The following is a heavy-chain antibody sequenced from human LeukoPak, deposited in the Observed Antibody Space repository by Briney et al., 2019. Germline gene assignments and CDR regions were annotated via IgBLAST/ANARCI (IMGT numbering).Heavy chain of an antibody. V-gene: IGHV5-51*01. J-gene: IGHJ4*02. D-gene: IGHD3-10*01. CDR3: ARHSDVIGAI. Sequence: GESLKISGKASGYAFTHQGIGWVRQKSGSGREWRQIIYPRDYDTRYSPSFQGHVTISAETSINTAYLEWSRLEASDTGIYYCARHSDVIGAIWGQGTLVTVSS. CDR2: IYPRDYDT. CDR1: GYAFTHQG.